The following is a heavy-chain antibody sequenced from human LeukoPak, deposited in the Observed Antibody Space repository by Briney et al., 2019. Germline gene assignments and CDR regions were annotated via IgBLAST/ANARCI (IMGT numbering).Heavy chain of an antibody. D-gene: IGHD3-10*01. CDR2: INHSGST. CDR3: ALLNPPLWFGAFDAFDI. Sequence: SETLSLTCAVYGGSFSGYYWSWIRQPPGMGLEWIGEINHSGSTNYNPSLKSRVTISVDTSKNQFSLKLSSVTAADTAVYYCALLNPPLWFGAFDAFDIWGQGTMVTVSS. V-gene: IGHV4-34*01. J-gene: IGHJ3*02. CDR1: GGSFSGYY.